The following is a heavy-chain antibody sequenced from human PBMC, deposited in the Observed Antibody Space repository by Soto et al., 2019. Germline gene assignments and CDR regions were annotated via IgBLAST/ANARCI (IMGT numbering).Heavy chain of an antibody. J-gene: IGHJ4*02. CDR1: GFTLRSYG. CDR2: ISGSGGST. V-gene: IGHV3-23*01. Sequence: GGSLRLSCAASGFTLRSYGTSWVRQAQGKGLEWVSLISGSGGSTYYADSVKGRFTISRDNSKSILYLQMNSLRAEDTAVYHCAKVKFTSPPSSADYWGPGTLVTVFS. CDR3: AKVKFTSPPSSADY.